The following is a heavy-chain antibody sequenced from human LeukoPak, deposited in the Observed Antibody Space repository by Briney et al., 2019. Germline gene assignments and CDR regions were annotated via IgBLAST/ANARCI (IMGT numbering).Heavy chain of an antibody. Sequence: GKSLRLSCAASGFTFDDYAMHWVRQAPGKGLVWVSRINSDGSSTSYADSVKGRFTISRDNAKNTLYLQMNSLRAEDTAVYYCARSDYGDYVGYWGQGTLVTVSS. CDR3: ARSDYGDYVGY. D-gene: IGHD4-17*01. V-gene: IGHV3-74*01. CDR1: GFTFDDYA. J-gene: IGHJ4*02. CDR2: INSDGSST.